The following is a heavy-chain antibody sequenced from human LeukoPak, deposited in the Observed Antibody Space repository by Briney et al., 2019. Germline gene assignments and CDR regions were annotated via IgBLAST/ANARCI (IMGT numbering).Heavy chain of an antibody. Sequence: SETLSLTCSVSGASINSHYWTWIRQPAGKGLEWIGRIYISGSTNYSPALKSRVTMSVDTSKNQFSLNLISVTAADTAVYYCARALNPLTGTYYFDYWGQGTLVTVSS. V-gene: IGHV4-4*07. CDR1: GASINSHY. CDR2: IYISGST. D-gene: IGHD4/OR15-4a*01. J-gene: IGHJ4*02. CDR3: ARALNPLTGTYYFDY.